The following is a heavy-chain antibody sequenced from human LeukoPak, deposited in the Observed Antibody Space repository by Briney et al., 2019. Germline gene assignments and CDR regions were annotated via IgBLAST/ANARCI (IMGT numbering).Heavy chain of an antibody. Sequence: GGSLRLSCAASGFTFSSYAMIWVRQAPGKGLEWVSISGSGGDTYYAESVKGRFTISRDNSKKTPYLPMNSLRAEHTAVYYCAKARSATYGTYYFDYWGQGTLVTVSS. CDR2: SGSGGDT. CDR3: AKARSATYGTYYFDY. J-gene: IGHJ4*02. CDR1: GFTFSSYA. V-gene: IGHV3-23*01. D-gene: IGHD1-1*01.